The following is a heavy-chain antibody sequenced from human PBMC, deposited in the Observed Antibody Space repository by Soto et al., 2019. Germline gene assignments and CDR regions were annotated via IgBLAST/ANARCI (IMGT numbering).Heavy chain of an antibody. CDR1: GYSFTSYW. CDR3: ARSPVQGYCTNGVCYDSVYNWFDP. J-gene: IGHJ5*02. D-gene: IGHD2-8*01. CDR2: IYPGDSDT. V-gene: IGHV5-51*01. Sequence: GESLKISCKGSGYSFTSYWIGWVRQMPGKGLEWMGIIYPGDSDTRYSPSFQGQVTISADKSISTAYLQWSSLKASDTAMYYCARSPVQGYCTNGVCYDSVYNWFDPWGQGTLVTVSS.